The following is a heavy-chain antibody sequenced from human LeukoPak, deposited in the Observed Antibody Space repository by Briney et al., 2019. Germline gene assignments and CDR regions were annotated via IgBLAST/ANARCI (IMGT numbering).Heavy chain of an antibody. D-gene: IGHD5/OR15-5a*01. CDR2: ISYDGSNK. V-gene: IGHV3-30*18. Sequence: GGSLRLSCAASGFTFSSYGMHWVRRAPGKGLEWVAVISYDGSNKYYADSVKGRFTISRDNSKNTLYLQMNSLRAEDTAVYYCAKDLSTYFDYWGQGTLVTVSS. J-gene: IGHJ4*02. CDR1: GFTFSSYG. CDR3: AKDLSTYFDY.